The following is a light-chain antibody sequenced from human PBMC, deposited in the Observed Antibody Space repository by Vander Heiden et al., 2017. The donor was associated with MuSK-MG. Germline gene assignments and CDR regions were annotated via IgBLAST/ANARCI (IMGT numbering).Light chain of an antibody. CDR2: DVS. J-gene: IGLJ1*01. CDR1: SNDIGGYDY. Sequence: QSALTQPASVSGSPGQSITMSCTGTSNDIGGYDYVSWYQQDPGKAPKLLIYDVSNRPSGVSNRFSASKSGNTASLTISGLQAEDEADYYCSAHTSSSTYVFGTGTKVTVL. CDR3: SAHTSSSTYV. V-gene: IGLV2-14*01.